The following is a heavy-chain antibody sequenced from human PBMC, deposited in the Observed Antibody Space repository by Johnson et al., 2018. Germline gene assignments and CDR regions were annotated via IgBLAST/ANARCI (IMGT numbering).Heavy chain of an antibody. CDR3: AKAPPAGYREYFQH. CDR1: GFTFSSYG. D-gene: IGHD3-16*02. Sequence: QVQLVQSGGGVVQPGRSLRLSCAASGFTFSSYGLHWVRQAPGQGLEWVSVIYSGGSTSHEDPVKGRVTISRDTSKNRLFLQMNSLRVEDTAVYYWAKAPPAGYREYFQHWGQGTLVTVSS. CDR2: IYSGGST. J-gene: IGHJ1*01. V-gene: IGHV3-NL1*01.